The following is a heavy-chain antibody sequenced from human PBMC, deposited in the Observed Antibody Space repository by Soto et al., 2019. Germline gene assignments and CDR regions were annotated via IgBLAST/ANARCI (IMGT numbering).Heavy chain of an antibody. J-gene: IGHJ4*02. V-gene: IGHV3-23*01. CDR3: ATGAPYYYDSSGYYYY. Sequence: GGSLRLSCAASGFTFSSYAMSWVRQAPGKGLEWVSAISGSGGSTYYADSVKGRFTISRDNSKNTLYLQMNGLRAEDTAVYYCATGAPYYYDSSGYYYYWGQGXLVTVSS. CDR2: ISGSGGST. CDR1: GFTFSSYA. D-gene: IGHD3-22*01.